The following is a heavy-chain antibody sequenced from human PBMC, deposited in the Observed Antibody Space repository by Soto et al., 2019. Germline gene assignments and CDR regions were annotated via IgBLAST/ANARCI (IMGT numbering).Heavy chain of an antibody. Sequence: QVQLQESGPGLVKPSQTLSLTCTVSGGSISSGDYYWSWIRQPPGKGLEWIGYIYYSGSTYYNPSLKSRVTITVDTSKNQFSLKLSSVTAADTAVYYGARVSGGNPWYAFDIWGQGTMVTVSS. D-gene: IGHD2-15*01. CDR1: GGSISSGDYY. V-gene: IGHV4-30-4*01. CDR3: ARVSGGNPWYAFDI. CDR2: IYYSGST. J-gene: IGHJ3*02.